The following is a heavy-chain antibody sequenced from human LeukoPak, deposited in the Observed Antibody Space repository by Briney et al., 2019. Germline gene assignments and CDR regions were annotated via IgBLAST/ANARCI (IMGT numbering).Heavy chain of an antibody. V-gene: IGHV1-24*01. D-gene: IGHD3-22*01. CDR1: GYTLTELS. CDR3: ATCHYYDSSGYRPLGYYYGMDV. CDR2: FDPEDGET. Sequence: GASVKVSCKVSGYTLTELSMHWVRQAPGKGLEWMGGFDPEDGETIYAQKFQGRVTMTEDTSTDTAYMELSSLRSEDTAVYYCATCHYYDSSGYRPLGYYYGMDVWGQGTTVTVSS. J-gene: IGHJ6*02.